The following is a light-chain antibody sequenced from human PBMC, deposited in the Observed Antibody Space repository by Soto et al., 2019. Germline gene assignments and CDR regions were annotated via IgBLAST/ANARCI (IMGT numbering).Light chain of an antibody. CDR1: QDISSY. Sequence: DIQLTQSPSFLSASVGDRVTTTCRASQDISSYLAWYQQKPGKAPKLLIYAASTLQSGVPSRFSGSASGTEFTLTISRLQPEDFATYYCQQLNSYLALTFGGGTKV. CDR3: QQLNSYLALT. CDR2: AAS. V-gene: IGKV1-9*01. J-gene: IGKJ4*01.